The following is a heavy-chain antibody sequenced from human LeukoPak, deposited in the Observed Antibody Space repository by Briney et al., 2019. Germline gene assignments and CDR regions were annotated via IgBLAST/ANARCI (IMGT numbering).Heavy chain of an antibody. CDR1: GFTVSSNY. J-gene: IGHJ5*02. D-gene: IGHD1-14*01. CDR3: ARGGISVRFDP. Sequence: GGSLRLSCAASGFTVSSNYMSSVRQAPGKGLEWVSVIYSGGSTYYADSVKGRFTISRDNSKNTLYLQMNSLRAEDTAVYYCARGGISVRFDPWGQGTLVTVSS. V-gene: IGHV3-53*01. CDR2: IYSGGST.